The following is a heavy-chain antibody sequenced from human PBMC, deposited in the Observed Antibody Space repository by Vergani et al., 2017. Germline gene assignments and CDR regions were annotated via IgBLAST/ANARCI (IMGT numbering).Heavy chain of an antibody. J-gene: IGHJ4*02. V-gene: IGHV3-30-3*01. CDR2: ISYDGSNK. D-gene: IGHD3-10*01. CDR1: FFTFSSSS. Sequence: VVQPGSYVRVSFSSSFFTFSSSSLARVRQGPSNGLSFFSVISYDGSNKYYADSVKGRFTISRDNSKNTLYLQMNSLRAEDTTVYYCGSSGSYYTPFDYWGQGTLVTVSS. CDR3: GSSGSYYTPFDY.